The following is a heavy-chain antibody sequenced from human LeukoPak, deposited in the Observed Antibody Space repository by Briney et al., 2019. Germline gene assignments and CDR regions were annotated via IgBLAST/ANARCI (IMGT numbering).Heavy chain of an antibody. V-gene: IGHV3-23*01. CDR3: AKDTTVVTPRALDY. CDR1: GFTSSNFA. CDR2: ISGSGGTT. D-gene: IGHD4-23*01. Sequence: GGSLRLSCAASGFTSSNFAMSWVRQAPGKGLECVSAISGSGGTTYYADSVKGRFTISRDNSKTTLYLQMNSLRAEDTAVYYCAKDTTVVTPRALDYWGQGSLVTVSS. J-gene: IGHJ4*02.